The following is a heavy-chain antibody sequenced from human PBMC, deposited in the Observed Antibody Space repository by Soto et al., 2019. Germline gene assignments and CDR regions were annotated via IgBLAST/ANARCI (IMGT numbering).Heavy chain of an antibody. CDR3: ARAPGGSRSFVDY. CDR1: GYTFTSYS. CDR2: INAGNGNT. D-gene: IGHD2-15*01. J-gene: IGHJ4*02. Sequence: ASVKVSCKASGYTFTSYSMHWVRQAPGQRLEWMGWINAGNGNTKYSQKFQGRVTITRDTSASTAYMELSSLRSEDTAVYYCARAPGGSRSFVDYWGQGTLVTVSS. V-gene: IGHV1-3*01.